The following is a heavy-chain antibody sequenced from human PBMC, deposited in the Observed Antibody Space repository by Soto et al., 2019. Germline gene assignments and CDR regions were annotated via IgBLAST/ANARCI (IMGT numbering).Heavy chain of an antibody. J-gene: IGHJ4*02. D-gene: IGHD5-12*01. Sequence: EVQLLESGGGLVQPGGSLRLSCAASGITFSTYAMSWVRQAPGKGLEWVSTIRAIADTTYYEDSVKGRFIISRDNSRDTLYLQMDSLRVEDTAVYYCAKGGYTTYFDYWGQGTLVTVSS. CDR3: AKGGYTTYFDY. CDR2: IRAIADTT. CDR1: GITFSTYA. V-gene: IGHV3-23*01.